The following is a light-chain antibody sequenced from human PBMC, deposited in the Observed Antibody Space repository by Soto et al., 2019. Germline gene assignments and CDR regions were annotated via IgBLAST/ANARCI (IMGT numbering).Light chain of an antibody. J-gene: IGKJ1*01. Sequence: EIVLTQSPGTLSLSQGEGATLSCRASQSVSSSYFAWYQQKPGQAPRLLIYGASSRATGIPDSFSGSGSGTDLTLTISRLEPEDFAVYYCQQYGSSRWTFGQGTEVGTK. CDR1: QSVSSSY. CDR3: QQYGSSRWT. V-gene: IGKV3-20*01. CDR2: GAS.